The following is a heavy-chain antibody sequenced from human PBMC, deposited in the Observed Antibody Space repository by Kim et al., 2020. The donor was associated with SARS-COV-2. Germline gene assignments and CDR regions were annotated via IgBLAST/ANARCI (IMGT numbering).Heavy chain of an antibody. CDR3: ARDYGHNCPSGVCPPDP. V-gene: IGHV3-7*03. Sequence: GGSLRLSCAASGFTFGSYWMTWVRQAPGKGLEWVANIKYDGSEKYYVDSVKGRFTISRDNAKNSLYLQMNSLRAEDTAVYYCARDYGHNCPSGVCPPDPWGQGTLVTVSS. J-gene: IGHJ5*02. CDR1: GFTFGSYW. CDR2: IKYDGSEK. D-gene: IGHD2-8*01.